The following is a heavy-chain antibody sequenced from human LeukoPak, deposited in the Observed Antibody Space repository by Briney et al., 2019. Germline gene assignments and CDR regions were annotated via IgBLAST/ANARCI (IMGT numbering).Heavy chain of an antibody. CDR1: GGTFSSYA. J-gene: IGHJ6*03. CDR3: ARGRGGGTYYYYMDV. V-gene: IGHV1-69*05. D-gene: IGHD1-1*01. CDR2: IIPIFGTA. Sequence: SVKVSCKASGGTFSSYAISWVRQAPGQGLEWMGGIIPIFGTANYAQKFQGRVTMTRNSSISTAYLELSSLTSEDTAVYYCARGRGGGTYYYYMDVWGKGTTVIISS.